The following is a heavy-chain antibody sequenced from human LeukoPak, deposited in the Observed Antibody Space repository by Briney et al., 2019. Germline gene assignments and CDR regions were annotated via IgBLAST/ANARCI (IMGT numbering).Heavy chain of an antibody. CDR3: ATSYGYCSGGSCYANWFDP. V-gene: IGHV5-51*01. Sequence: GESLKISCKGSGYSFTSYWISWVRQMPGKGLEWMGIIYPGGSDTRYSPSFQDQVTISADKSISTAYLQWSSLKASDTAMYYCATSYGYCSGGSCYANWFDPWGQGTLVTVSS. D-gene: IGHD2-15*01. CDR2: IYPGGSDT. J-gene: IGHJ5*02. CDR1: GYSFTSYW.